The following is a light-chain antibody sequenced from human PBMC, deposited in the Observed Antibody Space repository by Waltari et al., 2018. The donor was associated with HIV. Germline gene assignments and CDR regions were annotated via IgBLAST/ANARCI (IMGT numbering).Light chain of an antibody. V-gene: IGLV1-44*01. CDR2: HDH. Sequence: GSNIGCRTVHWYQQLPSRAPKLIIDHDHRRPSGVSDRFIASKSGTSASLFISKLQAAAEATYYCAAWDDSLSGFVFGGVT. CDR3: AAWDDSLSGFV. CDR1: GSNIGCRT. J-gene: IGLJ3*02.